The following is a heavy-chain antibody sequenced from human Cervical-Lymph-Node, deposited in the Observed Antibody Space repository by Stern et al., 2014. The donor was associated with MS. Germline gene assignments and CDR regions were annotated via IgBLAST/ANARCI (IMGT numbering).Heavy chain of an antibody. Sequence: QVQLVESGPEVKKPGASVMVSCKTSGYTFTNYYIHWVRQAPGQGLEWMGIINPNGSVTASAQKFQGRLTKTRDTSTTTVYMRLITLTSEDTAMYYCTRAVGGVGREWGQGTLVFVSS. V-gene: IGHV1-46*01. D-gene: IGHD3-16*01. CDR1: GYTFTNYY. CDR3: TRAVGGVGRE. CDR2: INPNGSVT. J-gene: IGHJ4*02.